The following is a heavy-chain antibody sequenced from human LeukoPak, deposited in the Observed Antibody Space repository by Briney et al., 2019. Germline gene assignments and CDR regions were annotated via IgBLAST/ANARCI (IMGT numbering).Heavy chain of an antibody. D-gene: IGHD2-15*01. CDR3: ATTRTSSYIVVVVAATYY. J-gene: IGHJ4*02. V-gene: IGHV3-23*01. CDR2: ICGSGGST. Sequence: GGSLRLSCVPSGFTFSSYAMSWVRPAHGKGVGWVSAICGSGGSTYYADFVKGQFTISRDNSKNTLNLQMNSLRAEDTAVYYCATTRTSSYIVVVVAATYYWGQGTLVTVSS. CDR1: GFTFSSYA.